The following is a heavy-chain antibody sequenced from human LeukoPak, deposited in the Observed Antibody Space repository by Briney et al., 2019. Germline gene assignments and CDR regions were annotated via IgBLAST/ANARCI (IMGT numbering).Heavy chain of an antibody. D-gene: IGHD3-22*01. CDR2: IYYSGST. V-gene: IGHV4-59*12. CDR1: SGSISNYY. J-gene: IGHJ6*03. Sequence: SETLSLTCTFSSGSISNYYWSWIRQPPGKGLEWIGYIYYSGSTNYNPSLKSRVTISVDTSKNQFSLKLSSVTAADTAVYYCARGYSNYDSSGYYYYYYYMDVWGKGTTVTVSS. CDR3: ARGYSNYDSSGYYYYYYYMDV.